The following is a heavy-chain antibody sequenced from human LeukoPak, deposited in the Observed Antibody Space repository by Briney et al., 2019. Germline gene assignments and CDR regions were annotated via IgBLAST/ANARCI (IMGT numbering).Heavy chain of an antibody. Sequence: PSETLSLTCTVSGGSISPYYWSWIRQPPGKGLEWIGYIYYSGSTNYNPSLKSRVTISVDTSKKQFSLKLNSVTAADTAVYYCARGGGNSSSATDRWGQGTLVTVSS. CDR2: IYYSGST. V-gene: IGHV4-59*01. CDR1: GGSISPYY. J-gene: IGHJ5*02. CDR3: ARGGGNSSSATDR. D-gene: IGHD6-6*01.